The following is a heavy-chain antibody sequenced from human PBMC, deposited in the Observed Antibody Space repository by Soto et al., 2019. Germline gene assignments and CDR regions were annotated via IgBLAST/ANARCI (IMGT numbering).Heavy chain of an antibody. V-gene: IGHV3-23*01. D-gene: IGHD6-19*01. CDR3: ANQRQWLVPPFYYYGMDV. J-gene: IGHJ6*02. Sequence: GGSLRLSCAASGFTFSSYAMSWVRQAPGKGLEWVSAISGSGGSTYYADSVKGRFTISRDNSKNTRYLQMNSLRAEETAVYYCANQRQWLVPPFYYYGMDVWGQGTTVTVSS. CDR2: ISGSGGST. CDR1: GFTFSSYA.